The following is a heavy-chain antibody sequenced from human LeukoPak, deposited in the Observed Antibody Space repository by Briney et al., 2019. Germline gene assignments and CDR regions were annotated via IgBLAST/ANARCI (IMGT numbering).Heavy chain of an antibody. Sequence: GGSLRVSCAASGFTVSSNYMSWVRQAPGKGLEWVAVISYDGSNKYYADSVKGRFTISRDNSKNTLYLQMNSLRAEDTAVYYCAKRSSGEDCSGGSCYEDRLYYYGMDVWGKGTTVTVSS. V-gene: IGHV3-30*18. CDR3: AKRSSGEDCSGGSCYEDRLYYYGMDV. D-gene: IGHD2-15*01. CDR1: GFTVSSNY. J-gene: IGHJ6*04. CDR2: ISYDGSNK.